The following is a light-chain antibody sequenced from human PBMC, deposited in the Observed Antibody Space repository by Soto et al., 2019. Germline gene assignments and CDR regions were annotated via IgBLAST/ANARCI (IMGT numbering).Light chain of an antibody. J-gene: IGKJ4*01. V-gene: IGKV4-1*01. CDR1: QSLFFSSNKKNY. CDR3: QQFYSSPLT. CDR2: WAS. Sequence: DIVMTQCPASLAVSLGERATINCKSSQSLFFSSNKKNYLAWYKQRPGQPPKXXSYWASSRESGVPDRFTGSGSGTDFTLSISSLQAEDVAVYYCQQFYSSPLTFGGGTKVDIK.